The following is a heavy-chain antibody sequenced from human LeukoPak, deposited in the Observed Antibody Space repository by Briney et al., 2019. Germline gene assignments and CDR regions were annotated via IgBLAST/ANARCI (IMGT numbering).Heavy chain of an antibody. J-gene: IGHJ6*03. CDR2: IYTSGST. Sequence: SETLSLTCTVSGGSISSYYWSWIRQPAGKGLEWIGRIYTSGSTNYNPSLKSRVTMSVDTSKNQFSLKLSSVTAADTAVYYCARDSSIVVVPAAKYYYYYMDVWGKGTTVTVSS. CDR3: ARDSSIVVVPAAKYYYYYMDV. CDR1: GGSISSYY. V-gene: IGHV4-4*07. D-gene: IGHD2-2*01.